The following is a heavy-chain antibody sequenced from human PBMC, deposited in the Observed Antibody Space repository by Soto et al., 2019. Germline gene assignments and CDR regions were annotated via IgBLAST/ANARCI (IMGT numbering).Heavy chain of an antibody. J-gene: IGHJ4*02. CDR1: GGTFSNYG. CDR3: ARSYYDSSGFLRGWPDY. V-gene: IGHV1-69*01. D-gene: IGHD3-22*01. CDR2: IIPIYGTV. Sequence: QVQLVQSGAEVKKPGSSVKVSCKASGGTFSNYGIIWVRQAPGQGLEWMGGIIPIYGTVNYAQNFQGRVTITADESTNTAYMELSSLTSEDTAVFYCARSYYDSSGFLRGWPDYWGQGTLVTVFS.